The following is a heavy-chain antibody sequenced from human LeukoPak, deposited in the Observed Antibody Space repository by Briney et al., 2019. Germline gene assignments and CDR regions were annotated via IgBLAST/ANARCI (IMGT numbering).Heavy chain of an antibody. CDR1: GGTFSGYA. CDR3: ARAGGCSGGSCYPGLFDY. J-gene: IGHJ4*02. CDR2: IIPIFGTA. V-gene: IGHV1-69*05. D-gene: IGHD2-15*01. Sequence: GSSVKVSCKASGGTFSGYAISWVRQAPGQGLEWMGGIIPIFGTANYAQKFQGRVTITTDESTSTAYMELSSLRSEDTAVYYCARAGGCSGGSCYPGLFDYWGQGTLVTVSS.